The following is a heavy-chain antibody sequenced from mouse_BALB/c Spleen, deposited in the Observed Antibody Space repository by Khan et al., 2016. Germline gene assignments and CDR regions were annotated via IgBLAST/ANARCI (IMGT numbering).Heavy chain of an antibody. V-gene: IGHV1-39*01. CDR3: ATWYYGSSYVGYFDY. J-gene: IGHJ2*01. CDR2: INPYYGST. Sequence: QLKQSGPELVKPGASVKISCKASGYSFTDYIMLWVKQSHGKSLEWIGNINPYYGSTSYNLKFKGKATLTVDKSSSTAYMQLNSLTSEDSAVYYCATWYYGSSYVGYFDYWGQGTTLTVSS. D-gene: IGHD1-1*01. CDR1: GYSFTDYI.